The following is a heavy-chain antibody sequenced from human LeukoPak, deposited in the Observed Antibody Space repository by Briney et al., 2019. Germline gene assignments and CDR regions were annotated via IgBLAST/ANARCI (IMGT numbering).Heavy chain of an antibody. Sequence: ASVKVSCKASGYTFTGYYMHWVRQAPGQGLEWMGWINPNSGGTNYAQKFQGRVTMTRDTSISTAYMELSRLRSGDTAVYYCARDQLPQYYYDSSGTTDYWGQGTLVTVSS. V-gene: IGHV1-2*02. J-gene: IGHJ4*02. CDR2: INPNSGGT. D-gene: IGHD3-22*01. CDR1: GYTFTGYY. CDR3: ARDQLPQYYYDSSGTTDY.